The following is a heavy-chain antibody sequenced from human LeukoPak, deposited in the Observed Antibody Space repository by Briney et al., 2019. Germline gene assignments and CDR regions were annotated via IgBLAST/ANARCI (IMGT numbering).Heavy chain of an antibody. Sequence: PGGSLRLSCAASGFTFSSYGMHWVRQAPGKGLEWVAVISYDGSNKYYADSVKGRFTISRDNSKNTLYLQMNSLRAEDTAVYYCAKDRLYYDSSGYYYYFDYWGQGTLVTVSS. CDR2: ISYDGSNK. J-gene: IGHJ4*02. D-gene: IGHD3-22*01. CDR3: AKDRLYYDSSGYYYYFDY. CDR1: GFTFSSYG. V-gene: IGHV3-30*18.